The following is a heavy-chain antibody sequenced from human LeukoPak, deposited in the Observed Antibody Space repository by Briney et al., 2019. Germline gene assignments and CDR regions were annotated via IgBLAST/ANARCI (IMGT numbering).Heavy chain of an antibody. CDR2: IYYSGST. Sequence: SEALSLTCTVSGVSISSYYWSWIRQPPGKGLEWIGYIYYSGSTNYNPSLKSRVTISVDTSKNQFSLKLSSVTAADTAVYYCARHEVTMVRGVIIPKPPGYWGQGTLVTVSS. D-gene: IGHD3-10*01. CDR1: GVSISSYY. V-gene: IGHV4-59*08. CDR3: ARHEVTMVRGVIIPKPPGY. J-gene: IGHJ4*02.